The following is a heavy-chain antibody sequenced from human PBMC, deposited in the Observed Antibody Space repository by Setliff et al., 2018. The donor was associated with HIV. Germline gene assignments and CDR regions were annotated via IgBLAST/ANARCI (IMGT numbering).Heavy chain of an antibody. D-gene: IGHD3-22*01. Sequence: PSETLSLTCTVSGGSITSGGHYWSWIRQHPGKGLEWIGYIYYTGSTYYNPSLKSRVTISVVTSKSHFSLKMTSVTAADTAIYFCARGALSLTMTKLLSFFDSWGQGTQVTVS. CDR2: IYYTGST. V-gene: IGHV4-31*03. CDR3: ARGALSLTMTKLLSFFDS. CDR1: GGSITSGGHY. J-gene: IGHJ4*02.